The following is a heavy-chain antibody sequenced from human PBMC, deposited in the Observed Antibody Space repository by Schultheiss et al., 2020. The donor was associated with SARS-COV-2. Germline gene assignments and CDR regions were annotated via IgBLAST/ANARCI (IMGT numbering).Heavy chain of an antibody. CDR3: ARVGRDCSHGVCYNAEYFQH. V-gene: IGHV3-33*01. CDR1: GFTFTNHG. D-gene: IGHD2-8*01. Sequence: GGSLRLSCAASGFTFTNHGMHWVRQAPGKGLEWVALIWYDGSKKYYADSVKGRFTISRDNSKNTLYLQMNSLRAEDTAIYYCARVGRDCSHGVCYNAEYFQHWGQGTLVTVS. J-gene: IGHJ1*01. CDR2: IWYDGSKK.